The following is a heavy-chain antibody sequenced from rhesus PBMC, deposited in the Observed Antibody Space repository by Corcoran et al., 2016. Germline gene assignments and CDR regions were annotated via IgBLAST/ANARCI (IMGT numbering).Heavy chain of an antibody. J-gene: IGHJ4*01. CDR1: GFTFSSYG. CDR2: ISYGGGST. V-gene: IGHV3S5*01. Sequence: EVQLVESGGGLVQPGGSLRLSCAASGFTFSSYGMSWVRQAPGKGLEWVSYISYGGGSTNYADSVKGRFTIPRDNSKNTLSLQMNSLRAEDTAVYYCAKERRYSGPFDYWGQGVLVTVSS. D-gene: IGHD5-24*01. CDR3: AKERRYSGPFDY.